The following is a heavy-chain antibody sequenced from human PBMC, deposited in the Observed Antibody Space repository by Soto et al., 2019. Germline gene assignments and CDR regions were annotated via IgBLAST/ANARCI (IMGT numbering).Heavy chain of an antibody. J-gene: IGHJ4*02. CDR1: GGSISSGDYY. D-gene: IGHD5-18*01. V-gene: IGHV4-30-4*01. Sequence: SSETLSLTCIVSGGSISSGDYYWNWIRQPPGKGLEWIGYIYSTESTYYNPSLKSRVTISLDSSKNHFSLKLTSVTAADTAVYYCARASGYSSLFDYWGLGTLVTVSS. CDR3: ARASGYSSLFDY. CDR2: IYSTEST.